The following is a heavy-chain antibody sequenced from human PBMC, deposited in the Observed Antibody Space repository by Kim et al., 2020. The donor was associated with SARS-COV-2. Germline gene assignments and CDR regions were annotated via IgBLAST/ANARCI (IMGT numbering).Heavy chain of an antibody. CDR1: GYSFTSYW. D-gene: IGHD2-21*02. CDR2: IYPGDSDT. Sequence: GESLKISCKGSGYSFTSYWIGWVRQMPGKGLEWMGIIYPGDSDTRYSPSFQGQVTISADKSISTAYLQWSSLKASDTAMYYCARRGGAKDCGGDCYYNWFDPWGQGTLVTVSS. V-gene: IGHV5-51*01. J-gene: IGHJ5*02. CDR3: ARRGGAKDCGGDCYYNWFDP.